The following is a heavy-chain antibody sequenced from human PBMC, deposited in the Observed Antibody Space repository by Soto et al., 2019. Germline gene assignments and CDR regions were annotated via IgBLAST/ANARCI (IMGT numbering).Heavy chain of an antibody. Sequence: QVQLVESGGGVVQPGRSLRLSCAASGFIFSNYAVHWVRQAPGKGLDWVAVVSYDGNTKYYADSVKGRFTISRDNSKNTMYQQMNGLSPEDTAVYFCARRGVDTTSLDFWHFDLWGRGTLVTVSS. J-gene: IGHJ2*01. CDR3: ARRGVDTTSLDFWHFDL. D-gene: IGHD5-12*01. CDR2: VSYDGNTK. V-gene: IGHV3-30-3*01. CDR1: GFIFSNYA.